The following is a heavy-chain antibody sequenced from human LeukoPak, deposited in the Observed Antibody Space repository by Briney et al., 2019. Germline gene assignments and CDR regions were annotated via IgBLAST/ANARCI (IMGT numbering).Heavy chain of an antibody. CDR1: GGTFSSYA. J-gene: IGHJ4*02. CDR2: IIPILGIA. Sequence: GASVKVSRKASGGTFSSYAISWVRQAPGQGLEWMGRIIPILGIANYAQKFQGRVTITADKSTSTAYMELSSLRSEDTAVYYCASDPSLYGDPPLYDYWGQGTLVTVSS. V-gene: IGHV1-69*04. D-gene: IGHD4-17*01. CDR3: ASDPSLYGDPPLYDY.